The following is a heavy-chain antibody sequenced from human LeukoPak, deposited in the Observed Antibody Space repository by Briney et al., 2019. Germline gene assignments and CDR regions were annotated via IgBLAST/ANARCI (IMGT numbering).Heavy chain of an antibody. CDR1: GYTFTSYY. V-gene: IGHV1-46*01. J-gene: IGHJ6*03. D-gene: IGHD6-13*01. Sequence: ASVKVSCKASGYTFTSYYMHWVRQAPGQGLEWMGIINPSGGSTSYAQKFQGRVTMTRDMSTSTAYMELSSLRSEDTAVYYCAREFTAAAGTSGGYYYYMDVWGRGTTVTISS. CDR2: INPSGGST. CDR3: AREFTAAAGTSGGYYYYMDV.